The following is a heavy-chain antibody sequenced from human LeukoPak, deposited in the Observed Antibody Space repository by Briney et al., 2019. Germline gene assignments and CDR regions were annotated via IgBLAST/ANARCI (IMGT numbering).Heavy chain of an antibody. CDR2: IYSGGST. Sequence: GGSLRLSCAASGFTVSSNYMSWVRQAPGKGLEWVSVIYSGGSTYYADSVKGRFTISRDNSKNTLYLQMNSLRAEDTAVYYCAVTPSGYDTVCFDYWGQGTLVTVSS. V-gene: IGHV3-53*01. D-gene: IGHD5-12*01. CDR3: AVTPSGYDTVCFDY. CDR1: GFTVSSNY. J-gene: IGHJ4*02.